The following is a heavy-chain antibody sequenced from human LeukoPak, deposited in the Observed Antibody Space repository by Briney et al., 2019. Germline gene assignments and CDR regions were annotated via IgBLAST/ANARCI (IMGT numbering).Heavy chain of an antibody. D-gene: IGHD6-13*01. CDR3: AAGAAGPDYFDY. J-gene: IGHJ4*02. CDR1: GGSISGYY. CDR2: IHYSGRT. Sequence: SETLSLTCTVSGGSISGYYWNWIRQPPGKGLEWIGYIHYSGRTNYNPSLRSRVTMSVDTSKTQFSLNLSSLTPADAAVYYCAAGAAGPDYFDYWGQGTMVTVSS. V-gene: IGHV4-59*01.